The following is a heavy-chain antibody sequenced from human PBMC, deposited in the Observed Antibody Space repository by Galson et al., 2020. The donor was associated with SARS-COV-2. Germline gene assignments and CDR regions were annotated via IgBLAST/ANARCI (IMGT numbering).Heavy chain of an antibody. Sequence: GESLKISCAASGFTFSSYSMNWVRQAPGKGLEWVSSISSSSSYIYYADSVKGRFTISRDNAKNSLYLQMNSLRAEDTAVYYCARVGSSGWTKVGYYYYGMDVWGQGTTVTVSS. CDR3: ARVGSSGWTKVGYYYYGMDV. V-gene: IGHV3-21*01. CDR1: GFTFSSYS. J-gene: IGHJ6*02. D-gene: IGHD6-19*01. CDR2: ISSSSSYI.